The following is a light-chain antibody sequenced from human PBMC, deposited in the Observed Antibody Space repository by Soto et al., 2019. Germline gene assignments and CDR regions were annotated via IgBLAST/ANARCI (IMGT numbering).Light chain of an antibody. CDR2: AAS. V-gene: IGKV3-20*01. J-gene: IGKJ1*01. CDR1: QSVGRNF. Sequence: IVLTQSPGTLSLSPGERATLSCRASQSVGRNFLAWYQQKRGQAPRILIYAASNRASGIPDRLSGSGSGSDFTLTISRLEPEDFAVYYCQQYGSPPWAFGQGTRLEI. CDR3: QQYGSPPWA.